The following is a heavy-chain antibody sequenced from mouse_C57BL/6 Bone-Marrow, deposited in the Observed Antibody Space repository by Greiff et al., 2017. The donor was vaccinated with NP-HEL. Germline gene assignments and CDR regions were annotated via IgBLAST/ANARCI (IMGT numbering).Heavy chain of an antibody. CDR3: ARRWEGYYAMDY. Sequence: EVKLVESGGGLVKPGGSLKLSCAASGFTFSDYGMHWVRQAPEKGLEWVAYISSGSSTIYYADTVKGRFTLSRDNAKNTLCLQMTSLRSEDTAMYYCARRWEGYYAMDYWGQGTSVTVSS. CDR2: ISSGSSTI. J-gene: IGHJ4*01. CDR1: GFTFSDYG. D-gene: IGHD1-1*02. V-gene: IGHV5-17*01.